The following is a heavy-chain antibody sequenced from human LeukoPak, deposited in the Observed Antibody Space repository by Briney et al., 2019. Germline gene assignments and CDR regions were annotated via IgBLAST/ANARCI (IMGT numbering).Heavy chain of an antibody. D-gene: IGHD1-26*01. CDR2: ISSSSSYI. CDR3: ARDQWESYVGEYYYYYYYMDV. J-gene: IGHJ6*03. CDR1: GFTFSSYS. Sequence: GGSLRLSCAASGFTFSSYSMNWVRQAPGKGLEWVSSISSSSSYIYYADSVKGRFTISRDNAKNSLYLQMNSLRAEDTAVYYCARDQWESYVGEYYYYYYYMDVWGKGTTVTVSS. V-gene: IGHV3-21*01.